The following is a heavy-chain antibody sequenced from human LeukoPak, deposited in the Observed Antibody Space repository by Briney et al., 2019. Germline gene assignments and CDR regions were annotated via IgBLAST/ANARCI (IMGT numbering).Heavy chain of an antibody. V-gene: IGHV4-59*01. CDR3: ARDPTTVTKGFDI. CDR2: ISYSGST. D-gene: IGHD4-17*01. CDR1: GGSISSYY. J-gene: IGHJ3*02. Sequence: PSETLSLTCTVSGGSISSYYWSWIRQPPGKGLEGIGYISYSGSTNYNPSLKSRVTISVDTSKNQFSLKLSSVTAADTAVYYCARDPTTVTKGFDIWGQGTMVTVSS.